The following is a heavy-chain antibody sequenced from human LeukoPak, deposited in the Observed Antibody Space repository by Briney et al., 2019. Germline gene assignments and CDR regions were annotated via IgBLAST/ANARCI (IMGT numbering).Heavy chain of an antibody. CDR2: ISSTSATI. J-gene: IGHJ4*02. CDR3: ARPPGVGGGDG. CDR1: GSTSSSYN. V-gene: IGHV3-48*02. D-gene: IGHD4-17*01. Sequence: GSLTLSCIPPGSTSSSYNMIWVRPPAGKGLEWVSQISSTSATIYYTDSMKGRFTVSRDTAKQSTYLQVDCERKDHTDVYYCARPPGVGGGDGWGQGSLV.